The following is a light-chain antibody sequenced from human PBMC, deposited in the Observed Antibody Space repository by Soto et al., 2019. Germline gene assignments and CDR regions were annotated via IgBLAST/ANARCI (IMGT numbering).Light chain of an antibody. V-gene: IGKV1-39*01. CDR3: PQSNSAPLG. Sequence: DIQMTQSPSSLSAFAGDRVTITCRASQSISNYLNWYQHKPGTAPKLLIYDASTLQSGVPSRFSGSGAGTVFTLTISSLQPEDFATYYYPQSNSAPLGFGGGTKVEIK. CDR1: QSISNY. CDR2: DAS. J-gene: IGKJ4*01.